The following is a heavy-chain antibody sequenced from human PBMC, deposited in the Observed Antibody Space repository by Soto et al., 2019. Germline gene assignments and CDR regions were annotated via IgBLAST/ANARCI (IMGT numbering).Heavy chain of an antibody. CDR1: GFTFSSYA. Sequence: GGSLRLSCAASGFTFSSYAMSWVRQAPGKGLEWVSYISSSGSTIYYADSVKGRFTISRDNAKNSLYLQMNSLRAEDTAVYYCARGSGGVAVVITDFDYWGQGTLVTVSS. J-gene: IGHJ4*02. CDR3: ARGSGGVAVVITDFDY. V-gene: IGHV3-48*03. CDR2: ISSSGSTI. D-gene: IGHD3-22*01.